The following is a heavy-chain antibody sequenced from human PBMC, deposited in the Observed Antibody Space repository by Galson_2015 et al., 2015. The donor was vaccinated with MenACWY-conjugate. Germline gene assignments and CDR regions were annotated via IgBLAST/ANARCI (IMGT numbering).Heavy chain of an antibody. CDR3: ATYCSSPSCYANGAY. D-gene: IGHD2-2*01. Sequence: SLRLSCAASGFTFSRYWMNWVRQSPGKGLEWVSSINSDGSAADYADSVKGRFTISRDNAKNTLYLQMNSLRAEDTAVYYCATYCSSPSCYANGAYWGQGTLVTVSS. CDR2: INSDGSAA. CDR1: GFTFSRYW. V-gene: IGHV3-74*01. J-gene: IGHJ4*02.